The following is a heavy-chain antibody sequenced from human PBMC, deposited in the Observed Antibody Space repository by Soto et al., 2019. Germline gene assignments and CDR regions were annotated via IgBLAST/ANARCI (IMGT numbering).Heavy chain of an antibody. CDR1: GGTFSSYA. V-gene: IGHV1-69*13. Sequence: GASVKVSCKASGGTFSSYAISWVRQAPGQGLEWMGGIIPIFGTANYAQKFQGRVTITADESTSTAYMELSSLRSEDTAVYYCARPNVDIVATISHWFDPWGQGTLVTVSS. CDR3: ARPNVDIVATISHWFDP. D-gene: IGHD5-12*01. J-gene: IGHJ5*02. CDR2: IIPIFGTA.